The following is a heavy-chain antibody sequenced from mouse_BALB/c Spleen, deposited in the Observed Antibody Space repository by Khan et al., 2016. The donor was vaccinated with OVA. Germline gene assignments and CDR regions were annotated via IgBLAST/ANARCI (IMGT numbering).Heavy chain of an antibody. Sequence: EVQLQESGPGLVKPSQSLSLTCTVTAYSITSDYAWTWIRPFPGNQLEWMGYISYSGSTSYNQSLKSRISITRDTSKNQFFLQLISVTTEDTATYYCACSRFYYSYSVFDYWGQGTTLTVSS. V-gene: IGHV3-2*02. J-gene: IGHJ2*01. D-gene: IGHD2-12*01. CDR3: ACSRFYYSYSVFDY. CDR1: AYSITSDYA. CDR2: ISYSGST.